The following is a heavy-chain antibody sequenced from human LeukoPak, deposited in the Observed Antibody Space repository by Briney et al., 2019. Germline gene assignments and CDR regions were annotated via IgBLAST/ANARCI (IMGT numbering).Heavy chain of an antibody. CDR3: ARGDGIAVAGTGGY. Sequence: IINPSGGSTSYAQKFQGRVTMTRDTSTSTVYMELSSLRSEDTAVYYCARGDGIAVAGTGGYWGQGTLVTVSS. J-gene: IGHJ4*02. V-gene: IGHV1-46*01. CDR2: INPSGGST. D-gene: IGHD6-19*01.